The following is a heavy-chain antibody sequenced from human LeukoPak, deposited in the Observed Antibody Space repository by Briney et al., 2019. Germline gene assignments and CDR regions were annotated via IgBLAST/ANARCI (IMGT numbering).Heavy chain of an antibody. CDR2: INTNTGNP. Sequence: ASVKVSCKASGYTFTTYAMNWVRQAPGQGLEWMGWINTNTGNPTYAQGFTGRFVFSLDTSVSTAYLQISSLKAEDIAVYYCARDRSGSKSDWFDPWGQGTLVTVSS. CDR3: ARDRSGSKSDWFDP. CDR1: GYTFTTYA. V-gene: IGHV7-4-1*02. D-gene: IGHD1-26*01. J-gene: IGHJ5*02.